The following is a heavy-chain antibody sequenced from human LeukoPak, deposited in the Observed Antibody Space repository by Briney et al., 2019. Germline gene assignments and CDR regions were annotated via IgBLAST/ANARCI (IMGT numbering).Heavy chain of an antibody. D-gene: IGHD3-22*01. V-gene: IGHV3-64D*06. Sequence: GGSLRLSCLGSGFTFSSYGMYWVRQAPGKGLEYVSAITDNGGRTYYADSVKGRFTISRDNSKNTLYLQMSSLRAEDTAVYYCVKGKDSSGHYRDWGQGTLVTVSS. CDR1: GFTFSSYG. CDR3: VKGKDSSGHYRD. J-gene: IGHJ4*02. CDR2: ITDNGGRT.